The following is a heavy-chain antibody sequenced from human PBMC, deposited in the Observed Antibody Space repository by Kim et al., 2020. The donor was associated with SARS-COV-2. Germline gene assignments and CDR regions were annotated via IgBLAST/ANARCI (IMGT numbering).Heavy chain of an antibody. D-gene: IGHD1-7*01. CDR3: ARQLELYYFFYYGLDV. CDR1: GDSLNSNGHY. V-gene: IGHV4-39*01. J-gene: IGHJ6*02. Sequence: SETLSLTCTVSGDSLNSNGHYWGWFRQPPGKGLEWIGSIYYSGKTYYNPSLSSRVTVSIHTSKSQFTLNLSSVTAADTAIYYCARQLELYYFFYYGLDVWGRATTVTASS. CDR2: IYYSGKT.